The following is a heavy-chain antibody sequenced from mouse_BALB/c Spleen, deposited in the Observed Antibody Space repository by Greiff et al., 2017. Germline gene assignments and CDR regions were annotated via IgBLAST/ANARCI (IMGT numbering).Heavy chain of an antibody. V-gene: IGHV1S22*01. CDR1: GYTFTSYW. Sequence: LQQPGSELVRPGASVKLSCKASGYTFTSYWMHWVKQRPGQGLEWIGNIYPGSGSTNYDEKFKSKATLTVDTSSSTAYMQLSSLTSEDSAVYYCTKKQYYGYYFDYWGQGTTLTVSS. D-gene: IGHD1-2*01. J-gene: IGHJ2*01. CDR3: TKKQYYGYYFDY. CDR2: IYPGSGST.